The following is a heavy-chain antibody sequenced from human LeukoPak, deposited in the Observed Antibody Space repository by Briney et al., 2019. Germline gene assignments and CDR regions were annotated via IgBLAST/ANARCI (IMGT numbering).Heavy chain of an antibody. D-gene: IGHD2-15*01. CDR2: IWYDGSNK. CDR1: GFTFSNYW. Sequence: GGSLRLSCAASGFTFSNYWMNWVRQAPGKGLEWVAVIWYDGSNKYYADSVKGRFTISRDNSKNTLYLQMNSLRAEDTAVYYCARDYCSGGSCYSSFDYWGRGTLVTVSS. CDR3: ARDYCSGGSCYSSFDY. J-gene: IGHJ4*02. V-gene: IGHV3-33*08.